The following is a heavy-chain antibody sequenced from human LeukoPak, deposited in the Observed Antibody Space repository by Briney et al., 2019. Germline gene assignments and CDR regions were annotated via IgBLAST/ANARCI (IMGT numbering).Heavy chain of an antibody. J-gene: IGHJ4*02. CDR3: ARAWGFVDY. CDR1: GGSLNNSY. Sequence: PSETLSLTCNVSGGSLNNSYWSWIRQPPGKGLEWLGSIYYAGRTNYNPSLKSRVPVSVDTSKNQFSLKLTSVTAADAAVYYCARAWGFVDYWGQGTLVTVSS. V-gene: IGHV4-59*01. D-gene: IGHD7-27*01. CDR2: IYYAGRT.